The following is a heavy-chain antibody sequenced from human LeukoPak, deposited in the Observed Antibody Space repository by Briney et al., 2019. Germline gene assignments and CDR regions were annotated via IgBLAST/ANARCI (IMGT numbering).Heavy chain of an antibody. Sequence: PSETLSLTCAVYGGSFSGYYWSWIRQPPGKGLEWIGEINHSGSTNYNPSLKSRVTISVDTSKNQFSLKLSSVTAADTAVYYCVRGGGGLGSSWYSWGQGTLVTVSS. V-gene: IGHV4-34*01. CDR1: GGSFSGYY. CDR3: VRGGGGLGSSWYS. J-gene: IGHJ4*02. D-gene: IGHD6-13*01. CDR2: INHSGST.